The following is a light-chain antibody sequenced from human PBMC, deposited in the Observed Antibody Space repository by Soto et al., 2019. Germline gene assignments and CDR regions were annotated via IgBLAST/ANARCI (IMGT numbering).Light chain of an antibody. J-gene: IGKJ5*01. Sequence: DIQMTQSPSTLSGSVGDRVTITCRASQTISSWLAWYQQRPGKAPKLLIFAASSLQSGVPSRFSGSGSGTDFTLTIGSLQPEDFATYYCQQGHSNPITLGQGTRLEIK. V-gene: IGKV1-39*01. CDR2: AAS. CDR3: QQGHSNPIT. CDR1: QTISSW.